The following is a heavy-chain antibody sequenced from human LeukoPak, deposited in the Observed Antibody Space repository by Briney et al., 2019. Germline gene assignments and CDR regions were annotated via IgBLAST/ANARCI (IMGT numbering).Heavy chain of an antibody. CDR3: ARSPWIQLWLSD. CDR1: GGSISSYY. J-gene: IGHJ4*02. Sequence: PSETLSLTCTVSGGSISSYYWSWIRQPPGKGLEWIGYIYYSGSTNYNPSLKSRVTISVDTSKNQFSLKLSSVTAADTAVYYCARSPWIQLWLSDWDQGTLVTVSS. CDR2: IYYSGST. D-gene: IGHD5-18*01. V-gene: IGHV4-59*01.